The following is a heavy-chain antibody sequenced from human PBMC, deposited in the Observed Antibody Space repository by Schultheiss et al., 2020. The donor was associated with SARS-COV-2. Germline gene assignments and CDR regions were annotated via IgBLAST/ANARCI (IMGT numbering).Heavy chain of an antibody. D-gene: IGHD5-24*01. CDR1: GFTFSSYW. V-gene: IGHV3-74*01. J-gene: IGHJ4*02. Sequence: GGSLRLSCAASGFTFSSYWMHWVRQAPGKGLVWVSRINSDGSSTSYADSVKGRFTISRDNSKNSLYLQMNSLRDEDTAVYYCARVRDGYTIGGFDYWGQGTLVTVSS. CDR2: INSDGSST. CDR3: ARVRDGYTIGGFDY.